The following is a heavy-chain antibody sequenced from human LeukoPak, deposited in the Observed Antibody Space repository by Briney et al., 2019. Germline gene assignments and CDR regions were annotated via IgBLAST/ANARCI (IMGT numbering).Heavy chain of an antibody. D-gene: IGHD2-2*02. CDR2: ISAYNGNT. CDR3: ARGYCSSTSCYNFDY. V-gene: IGHV1-18*01. J-gene: IGHJ4*02. Sequence: GASVKVSCKASGYTFTSYGISWVRQAPGQGLEWMGWISAYNGNTNYAQKLQGRVTMTTDTPTSTAYMELRSLRSDDTAVYYCARGYCSSTSCYNFDYWGQGTLVTVSS. CDR1: GYTFTSYG.